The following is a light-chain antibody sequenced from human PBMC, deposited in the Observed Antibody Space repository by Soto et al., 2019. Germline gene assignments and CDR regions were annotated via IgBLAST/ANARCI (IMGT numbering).Light chain of an antibody. Sequence: VMTQSPATLSVSPGDTATLSCRASQSLGSNLGWYQQEPGQAPRLLIFAASTRATGVPARFSGSGSATEFSLTISSLQSEDFAVYFCQQYNDWPLTFGQGTKVDIK. J-gene: IGKJ1*01. CDR2: AAS. CDR1: QSLGSN. V-gene: IGKV3-15*01. CDR3: QQYNDWPLT.